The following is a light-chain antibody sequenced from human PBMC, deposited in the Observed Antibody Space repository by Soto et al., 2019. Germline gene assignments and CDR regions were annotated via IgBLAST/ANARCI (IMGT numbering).Light chain of an antibody. CDR1: SGHSSYA. V-gene: IGLV4-69*01. CDR2: LDSDGSH. CDR3: QTWGTGIHVV. J-gene: IGLJ2*01. Sequence: QSVLTQSPSASASLGASVKLTCTLSSGHSSYAIAWHQQQPEKGPRYLMKLDSDGSHTKGDAIPDRFSGSSSGAERYLTISSLPSEDEADYYCQTWGTGIHVVFGGGTKVTVL.